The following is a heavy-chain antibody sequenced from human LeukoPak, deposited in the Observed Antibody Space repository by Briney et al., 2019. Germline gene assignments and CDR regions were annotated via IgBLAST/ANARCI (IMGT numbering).Heavy chain of an antibody. Sequence: GGSLRLSCAASGFTFDDYAMHWVRQAPGKGLEWASGISWNSGSIGYADSVKGRFTISRDNAKNSLYLQMNSLRAEDTALYYCAKAHSSGWYPHLDYWGQGTLVTVSS. CDR1: GFTFDDYA. V-gene: IGHV3-9*01. J-gene: IGHJ4*02. D-gene: IGHD6-19*01. CDR2: ISWNSGSI. CDR3: AKAHSSGWYPHLDY.